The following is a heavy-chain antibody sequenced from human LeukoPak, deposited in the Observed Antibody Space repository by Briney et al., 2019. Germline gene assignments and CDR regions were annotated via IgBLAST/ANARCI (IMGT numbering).Heavy chain of an antibody. CDR1: GXSISSDY. D-gene: IGHD3-9*01. CDR2: ISYSGRT. V-gene: IGHV4-59*12. J-gene: IGHJ4*02. Sequence: SETLSLTCTVSGXSISSDYGSWIRQPPGKGLEWIGYISYSGRTYYNPSLRSRVTISVDTSKNQFSLKLSSVTAADTAVYYCARGRVLTGSRALGYWGQGTLVTVSS. CDR3: ARGRVLTGSRALGY.